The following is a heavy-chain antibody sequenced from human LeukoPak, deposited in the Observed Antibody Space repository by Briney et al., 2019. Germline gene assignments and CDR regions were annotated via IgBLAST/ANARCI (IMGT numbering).Heavy chain of an antibody. D-gene: IGHD5-24*01. CDR1: GYTFTSYA. CDR3: AKDRYGDGFAHLDY. CDR2: ITPSGGT. Sequence: ASVKVSCKASGYTFTSYAIHWVRQAPGQGLEWMGWITPSGGTNYPQKFQGRVAITWDTSITTAYMDLSRLTSDDTAVYYCAKDRYGDGFAHLDYWGQGALVTVSS. J-gene: IGHJ4*02. V-gene: IGHV1-2*02.